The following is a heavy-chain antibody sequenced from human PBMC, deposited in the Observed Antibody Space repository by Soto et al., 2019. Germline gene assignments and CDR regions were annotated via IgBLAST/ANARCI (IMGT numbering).Heavy chain of an antibody. V-gene: IGHV1-69*01. J-gene: IGHJ2*01. CDR3: ARDARELLSNYWYCDL. CDR1: GGTFSSYA. CDR2: IIPIFGTA. Sequence: QVQLVQSGAEVKKPGSSVKVSCTASGGTFSSYAISWVRQAPGQGLEWMGGIIPIFGTANYAQKFQGRVTITADESTRTAYMELSSLRSEDTAVYYCARDARELLSNYWYCDLWGRGTLVTVAS. D-gene: IGHD1-26*01.